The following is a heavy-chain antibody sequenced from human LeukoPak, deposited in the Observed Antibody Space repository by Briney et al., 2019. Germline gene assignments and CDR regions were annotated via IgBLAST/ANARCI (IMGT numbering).Heavy chain of an antibody. J-gene: IGHJ4*02. D-gene: IGHD3-3*01. CDR3: AKEGGTYDFFGGFFDY. CDR1: GFTFSSNA. V-gene: IGHV3-23*01. Sequence: PGGSLRLSCAASGFTFSSNAMTRVRQAPGKGLEWVSVISGSGGSIYYADSVKGRFTISRDNSKNTLYLQMNSLRAEDTAIYYCAKEGGTYDFFGGFFDYWGQGTLVTVSS. CDR2: ISGSGGSI.